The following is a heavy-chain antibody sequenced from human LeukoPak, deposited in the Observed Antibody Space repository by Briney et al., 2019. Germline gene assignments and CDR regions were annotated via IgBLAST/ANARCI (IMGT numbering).Heavy chain of an antibody. CDR3: ARHSGTYYDF. Sequence: PGGSLRLSCAASGFSFSNYWMSWVRQAPGKGLEWVANIKQDGREKYSVDSVEGRFTISRDNAKNSLYLQMSNLRAEDTAVYYCARHSGTYYDFWGQGTLVTVSS. D-gene: IGHD1-26*01. J-gene: IGHJ4*02. CDR2: IKQDGREK. V-gene: IGHV3-7*01. CDR1: GFSFSNYW.